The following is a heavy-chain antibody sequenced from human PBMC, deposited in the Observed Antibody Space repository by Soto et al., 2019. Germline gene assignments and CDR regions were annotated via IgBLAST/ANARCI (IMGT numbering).Heavy chain of an antibody. CDR2: INPNSGGT. CDR3: ARDEGGIVVVPAANGGWFDP. CDR1: GYTFTGYY. Sequence: VASVKVSCKASGYTFTGYYMHWVRQAPGQGLEWMGWINPNSGGTNYAQKFQGRVTMTRDTSISTAYMELSRLRSDDTAVYYCARDEGGIVVVPAANGGWFDPWGQGTLVTVSS. D-gene: IGHD2-2*01. J-gene: IGHJ5*02. V-gene: IGHV1-2*02.